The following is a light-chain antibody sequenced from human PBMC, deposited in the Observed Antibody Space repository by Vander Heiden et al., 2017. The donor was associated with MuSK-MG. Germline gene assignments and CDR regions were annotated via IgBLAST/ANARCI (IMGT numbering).Light chain of an antibody. V-gene: IGKV1-27*01. CDR2: AAS. CDR1: QGISNY. J-gene: IGKJ1*01. Sequence: DIQMTQSPSSLSASVGDRVTITCRASQGISNYLAWYQQKPGKGPKLLIYAASTLQSGVPSRFSGSGYGTDFTLTISSLQPEDVAPYYCQKYNSYPTWTFGQGTKVEIK. CDR3: QKYNSYPTWT.